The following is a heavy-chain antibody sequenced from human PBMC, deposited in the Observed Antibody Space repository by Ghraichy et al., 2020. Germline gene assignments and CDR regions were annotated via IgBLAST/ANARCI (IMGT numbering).Heavy chain of an antibody. Sequence: GGSLRLSCVASGFTFSSYAMHWVRQAPGKGLEWVAVISYDGSNKYYADSVKGRFTISRDNSKNTLYLQMNSLRAEDTAVYYCARALTSGYSSSWSAGGFGYWGQGTLVTVSS. CDR3: ARALTSGYSSSWSAGGFGY. D-gene: IGHD6-13*01. V-gene: IGHV3-30-3*01. J-gene: IGHJ4*02. CDR2: ISYDGSNK. CDR1: GFTFSSYA.